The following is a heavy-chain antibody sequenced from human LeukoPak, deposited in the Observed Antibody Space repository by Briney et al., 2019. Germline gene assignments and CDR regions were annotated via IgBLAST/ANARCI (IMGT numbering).Heavy chain of an antibody. Sequence: ASVKVSCKASGGTFSSYAISWVRQAPGQGLEWMGGIIPIFGTANYAQKLQGRVTITTDESTSTAYMELSSLRSEDTAVYYCARLGSALAGPYCSSTSCPYYFDYWGQGTLVIVSS. V-gene: IGHV1-69*05. CDR3: ARLGSALAGPYCSSTSCPYYFDY. D-gene: IGHD2-2*01. J-gene: IGHJ4*02. CDR2: IIPIFGTA. CDR1: GGTFSSYA.